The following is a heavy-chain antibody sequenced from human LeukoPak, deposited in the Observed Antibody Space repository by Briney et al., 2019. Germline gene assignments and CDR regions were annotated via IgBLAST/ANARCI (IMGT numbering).Heavy chain of an antibody. V-gene: IGHV3-21*01. CDR1: GFTFSSYS. J-gene: IGHJ6*02. D-gene: IGHD3-10*01. CDR3: ARVYGSGSTSYYYYGMDV. Sequence: GGSLRLSCAASGFTFSSYSMNWVRQAPGKGLEWVSSISSSSSYICYADSVKGRFTISRDNAKNSLYLQMNSLRAEDTAVYYCARVYGSGSTSYYYYGMDVWGQGTTVTVSS. CDR2: ISSSSSYI.